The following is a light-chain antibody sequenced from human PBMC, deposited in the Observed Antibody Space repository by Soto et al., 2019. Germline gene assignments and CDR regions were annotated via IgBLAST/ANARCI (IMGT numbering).Light chain of an antibody. J-gene: IGLJ2*01. Sequence: QSVLTQPASASGSLGQSITISCIGTSSDVGGYNYVSWYQQHPDKAPKLIIYEVTNRPSGVSNRFSGSKSGTTASLTISGLQAEDEADYYCSSYTASSIVVFGGGTKVTVL. CDR1: SSDVGGYNY. CDR2: EVT. CDR3: SSYTASSIVV. V-gene: IGLV2-14*01.